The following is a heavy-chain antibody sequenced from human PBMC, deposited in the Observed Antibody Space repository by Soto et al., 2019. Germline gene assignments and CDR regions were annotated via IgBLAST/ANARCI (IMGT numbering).Heavy chain of an antibody. CDR3: ARDSPGWYSSSSFFDY. D-gene: IGHD6-6*01. CDR1: GGSVSSSSYY. CDR2: IYYSGST. V-gene: IGHV4-61*01. J-gene: IGHJ4*02. Sequence: SETLSLTCTVSGGSVSSSSYYWSWIRQPPGRVLEYLGYIYYSGSTNYNPSLKSRVSISVDTSKNQLSLKLTSVTAADTAVYYRARDSPGWYSSSSFFDYWGQGALVTVS.